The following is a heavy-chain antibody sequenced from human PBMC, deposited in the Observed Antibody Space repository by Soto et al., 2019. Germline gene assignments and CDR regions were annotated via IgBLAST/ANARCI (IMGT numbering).Heavy chain of an antibody. V-gene: IGHV3-53*01. CDR3: ARVPPGNHYSAYYYGMDV. Sequence: GGSLRLSCAASGFTVGSNYMSWVRQAPGKGLEWVSVIYSGGSTYYADSVKGRFTISRDNSKNTLYLQMNSLRAEDTAVYYCARVPPGNHYSAYYYGMDVWGQGTTVTVSS. D-gene: IGHD2-15*01. J-gene: IGHJ6*02. CDR1: GFTVGSNY. CDR2: IYSGGST.